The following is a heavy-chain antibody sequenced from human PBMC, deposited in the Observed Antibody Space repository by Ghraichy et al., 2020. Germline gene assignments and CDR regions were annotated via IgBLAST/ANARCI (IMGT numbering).Heavy chain of an antibody. J-gene: IGHJ4*02. CDR3: AKDLVGATIGYFDY. CDR2: ISWNSGSI. CDR1: GFTFDDYA. D-gene: IGHD1-26*01. Sequence: GGSLRLSCAASGFTFDDYAMHWVRQAPGKGLEWVSGISWNSGSIGYADSVKGRFTISRDNAKNSLYLQMNSLRAEDTALYYCAKDLVGATIGYFDYWGQGTLVTVS. V-gene: IGHV3-9*01.